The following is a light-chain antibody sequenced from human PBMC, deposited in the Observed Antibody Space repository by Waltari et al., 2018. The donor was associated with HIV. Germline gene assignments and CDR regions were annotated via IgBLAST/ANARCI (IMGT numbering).Light chain of an antibody. CDR1: SSDVRAFNY. V-gene: IGLV2-8*01. CDR2: DVT. J-gene: IGLJ2*01. CDR3: SSYADSDTPVV. Sequence: QSALAQPPSASGSAGQSVTISCPGPSSDVRAFNYVSWYQQHPGKSPKLIIYDVTKRPSGVPDRFSGSKSGNTASLTVSGLQGEDEADYYCSSYADSDTPVVFGGGTKLTVL.